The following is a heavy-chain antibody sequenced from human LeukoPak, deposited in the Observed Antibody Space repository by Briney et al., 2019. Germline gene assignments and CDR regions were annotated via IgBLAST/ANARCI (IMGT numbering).Heavy chain of an antibody. CDR1: GFIFRSYA. Sequence: GGSLRLSCAASGFIFRSYAMSWVRQAPGKGLEWVSSISCSGGSTYYADSVKGRFTISRDNSKNTLYLQMSSLRAGDTAVYYCAKDQAYCSSTSCYAWFDPWGQGTLVTVSS. CDR3: AKDQAYCSSTSCYAWFDP. J-gene: IGHJ5*02. CDR2: ISCSGGST. D-gene: IGHD2-2*01. V-gene: IGHV3-23*01.